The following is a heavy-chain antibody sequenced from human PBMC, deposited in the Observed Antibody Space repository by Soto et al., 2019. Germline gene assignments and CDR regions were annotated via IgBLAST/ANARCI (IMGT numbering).Heavy chain of an antibody. D-gene: IGHD3-16*02. CDR2: IYYSGST. CDR1: GGSISSGGYY. Sequence: SETLSLTCTVSGGSISSGGYYWSWIRQHPGKGLEWIGYIYYSGSTYYNPSLKRRVTISVDTSKNQFFLKLRSVPAESKAVYHSARAPQTHPIVRVIVQYSFDSWGQETLVTVSS. V-gene: IGHV4-31*03. J-gene: IGHJ4*02. CDR3: ARAPQTHPIVRVIVQYSFDS.